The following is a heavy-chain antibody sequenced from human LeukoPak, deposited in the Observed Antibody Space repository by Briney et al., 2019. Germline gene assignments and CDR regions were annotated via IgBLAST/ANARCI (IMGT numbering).Heavy chain of an antibody. J-gene: IGHJ4*02. CDR1: GFIFSSYS. CDR3: ARVQRGEMATFDY. CDR2: ISSTSTYI. V-gene: IGHV3-21*01. Sequence: GGSLRLSCAASGFIFSSYSMNWVRYAPGKGLEWVSSISSTSTYIHYADSLKGRFTISRDNARNSLYLQINSLRVEDTAVYYCARVQRGEMATFDYWGQGTLVTVSS. D-gene: IGHD5-24*01.